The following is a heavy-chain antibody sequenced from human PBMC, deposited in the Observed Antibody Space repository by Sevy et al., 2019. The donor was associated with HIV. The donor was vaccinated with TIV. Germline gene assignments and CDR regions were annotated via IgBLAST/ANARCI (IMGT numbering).Heavy chain of an antibody. CDR2: IGSSNSYI. D-gene: IGHD6-13*01. J-gene: IGHJ4*02. CDR3: ARSYSSSWYILYYFEY. Sequence: GGSLRLSCAASGFSFSSYSVSWVRQAPGKGLEWVTSIGSSNSYIYYAHSVKGRFTISRDNAKNSLFLHMNTLRAEDTADYYCARSYSSSWYILYYFEYWGQGTPVTVSS. V-gene: IGHV3-21*01. CDR1: GFSFSSYS.